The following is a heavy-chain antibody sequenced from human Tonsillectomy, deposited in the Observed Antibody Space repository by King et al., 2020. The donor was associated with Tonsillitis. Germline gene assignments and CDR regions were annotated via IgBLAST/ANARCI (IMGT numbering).Heavy chain of an antibody. CDR2: TIPLFGTA. Sequence: VQLVESGAEVKKPGSSVKVSCKASGATFSSYSISWVRQAPGQGLDWMGGTIPLFGTANYAQNFQGRVTIIADESPGTAYMELSSLRSEDTAVYYCARAEDTAMAYYMDVWGKGTTVTVSS. D-gene: IGHD5-18*01. CDR3: ARAEDTAMAYYMDV. CDR1: GATFSSYS. J-gene: IGHJ6*03. V-gene: IGHV1-69*01.